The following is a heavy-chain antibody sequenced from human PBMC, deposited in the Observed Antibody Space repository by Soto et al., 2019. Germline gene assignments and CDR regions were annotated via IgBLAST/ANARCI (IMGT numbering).Heavy chain of an antibody. D-gene: IGHD6-19*01. CDR3: AKEWDSSGWFAESSGPMDV. CDR1: GFTFSSYG. Sequence: PGGSLRLSCAASGFTFSSYGMHWVRQAPGKGLEWVAVISYDGSNKYYADSVKGRFTISRDNSKNTLYLQMNSLRAEDTAVYYCAKEWDSSGWFAESSGPMDVWGQGTTVTVSS. J-gene: IGHJ6*02. CDR2: ISYDGSNK. V-gene: IGHV3-30*18.